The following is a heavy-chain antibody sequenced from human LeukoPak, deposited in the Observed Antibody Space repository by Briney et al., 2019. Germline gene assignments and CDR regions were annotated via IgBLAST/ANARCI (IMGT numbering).Heavy chain of an antibody. CDR2: ISSSSSYI. Sequence: KSGGSLRLSCAASGFTFSSYSMNWVRQAPGKGLEWVSSISSSSSYIYYADSVKGRFTISRDNAKNSLYLQMNSLRAEDAAVYYCARGSSGYYTEYNWFYPWGQGTLVTVSS. CDR1: GFTFSSYS. J-gene: IGHJ5*02. V-gene: IGHV3-21*01. D-gene: IGHD3-22*01. CDR3: ARGSSGYYTEYNWFYP.